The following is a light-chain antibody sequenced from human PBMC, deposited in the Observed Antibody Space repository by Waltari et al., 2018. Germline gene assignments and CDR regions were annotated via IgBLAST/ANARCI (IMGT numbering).Light chain of an antibody. Sequence: QPVLTQPPSASASLGTSVTPTCTLNSGYSTYRVDWYQQSPGKGPRFVMRVGTGGIVGSKGDGIPDRFSVLGSGLNRYLTIRNIQEEDEGDYHCGADHDSRGNFVQEVFGGGTKLTVL. J-gene: IGLJ3*02. V-gene: IGLV9-49*01. CDR2: VGTGGIVG. CDR1: SGYSTYR. CDR3: GADHDSRGNFVQEV.